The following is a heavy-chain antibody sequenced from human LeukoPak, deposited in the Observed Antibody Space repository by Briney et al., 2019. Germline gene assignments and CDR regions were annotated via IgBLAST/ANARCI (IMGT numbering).Heavy chain of an antibody. V-gene: IGHV1-2*02. D-gene: IGHD4-11*01. CDR1: GYTFTGYY. J-gene: IGHJ4*02. CDR2: INPNSGGT. Sequence: GSVRVSCKASGYTFTGYYMHWVRQAPGQGLEWMGWINPNSGGTNYAQKFQGRVTMTRDTSISTAYMELSRLRPDDPAVYYCAAQDYSNDYWGQGTLVTVSS. CDR3: AAQDYSNDY.